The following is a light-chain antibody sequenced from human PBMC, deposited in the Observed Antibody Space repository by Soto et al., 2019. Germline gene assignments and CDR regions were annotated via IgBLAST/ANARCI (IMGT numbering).Light chain of an antibody. Sequence: EIVFTQSPGTLSLSPGERATLSCRASQSVSNNYLAWYQQKPGQAPRLLIYGASNRATGIPDRFSGSGSGTDFTLTISSLQAGDFATYFCQGTFTTPYIFGQGTKVDIK. CDR2: GAS. CDR1: QSVSNNY. V-gene: IGKV3-20*01. J-gene: IGKJ2*01. CDR3: QGTFTTPYI.